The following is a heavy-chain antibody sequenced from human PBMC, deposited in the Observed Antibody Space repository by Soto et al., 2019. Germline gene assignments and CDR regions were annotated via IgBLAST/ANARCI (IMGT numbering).Heavy chain of an antibody. D-gene: IGHD5-18*01. J-gene: IGHJ4*02. CDR2: IYNSGST. CDR3: ARRYSYGHFDY. CDR1: GASISSSY. V-gene: IGHV4-59*08. Sequence: QVQLQESGPGQVKPSEILSLTCTVSGASISSSYWSWIRQPPGKGLEWIGYIYNSGSTTYNPSLKSRVTISVDTAKNQFSLKLSSVTAADTAVYYCARRYSYGHFDYWGQGTLVTVSS.